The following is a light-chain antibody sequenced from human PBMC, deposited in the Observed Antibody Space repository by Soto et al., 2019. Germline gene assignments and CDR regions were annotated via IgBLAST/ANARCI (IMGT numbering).Light chain of an antibody. CDR3: QQYGTSPEWT. Sequence: EIVLTQSPGTLSLSLGERATLSCRASQSVSSSYLAWYQQKPGQAPRLLIYGASSRATGIPDRFSGSGSGTDFTLTISRLEPEDSGVYYCQQYGTSPEWTFGQGTKVEIK. CDR2: GAS. J-gene: IGKJ1*01. CDR1: QSVSSSY. V-gene: IGKV3-20*01.